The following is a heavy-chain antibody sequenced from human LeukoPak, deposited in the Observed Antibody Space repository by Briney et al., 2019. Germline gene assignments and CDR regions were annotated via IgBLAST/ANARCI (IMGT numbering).Heavy chain of an antibody. D-gene: IGHD3-22*01. CDR3: ARCPDSSGYDFYFDY. Sequence: SETLSLTCTVSGGSISSSSYYWGWIRQPPGKGLEWFGSIYYSGSTYYNPSLKSRVTISVDTSKDQFSLKLSSVTAADTAVYYCARCPDSSGYDFYFDYWGQGTLVTVSS. CDR1: GGSISSSSYY. J-gene: IGHJ4*02. V-gene: IGHV4-39*01. CDR2: IYYSGST.